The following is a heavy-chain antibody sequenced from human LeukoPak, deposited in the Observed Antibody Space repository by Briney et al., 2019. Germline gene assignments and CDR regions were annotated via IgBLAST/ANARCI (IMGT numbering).Heavy chain of an antibody. J-gene: IGHJ4*02. CDR1: GGSFSGYY. CDR3: ARGRLRAAGTPGYFDY. Sequence: SETLSLTCAVYGGSFSGYYWSWIRQPPVKGLEWIGEINHSGSTNYNPSLKSRVTISVDTSKNQFSLKLSSVTAADTAVYYCARGRLRAAGTPGYFDYWGQGTLVTVSS. D-gene: IGHD6-13*01. CDR2: INHSGST. V-gene: IGHV4-34*01.